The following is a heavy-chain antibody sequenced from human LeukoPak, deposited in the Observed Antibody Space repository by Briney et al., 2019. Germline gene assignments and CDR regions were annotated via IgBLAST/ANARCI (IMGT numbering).Heavy chain of an antibody. Sequence: TRYSPSFQGQVTISADKSISTAYLQWSSLKASDTAMYHCARRRYNGSGHFDYWGQGTLVTASS. CDR2: T. D-gene: IGHD3-10*01. CDR3: ARRRYNGSGHFDY. J-gene: IGHJ4*02. V-gene: IGHV5-51*01.